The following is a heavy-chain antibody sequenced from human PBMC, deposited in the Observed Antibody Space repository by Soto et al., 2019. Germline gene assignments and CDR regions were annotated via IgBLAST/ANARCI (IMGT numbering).Heavy chain of an antibody. D-gene: IGHD2-15*01. CDR1: GYTFTNYH. CDR3: AREFVGGFFDY. CDR2: IAPSNGAT. J-gene: IGHJ4*02. Sequence: QVHLVQSGAEVEKPGASVKVSCTASGYTFTNYHIHWVRQAPGQGLEWMGMIAPSNGATNCAQRFQGRVTVTRDTSSSTVYMELNTLRSDDSAVYYCAREFVGGFFDYWGQGTRVTVSS. V-gene: IGHV1-46*01.